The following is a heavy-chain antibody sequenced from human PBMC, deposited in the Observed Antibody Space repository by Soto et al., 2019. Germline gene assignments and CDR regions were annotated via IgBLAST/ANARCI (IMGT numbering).Heavy chain of an antibody. D-gene: IGHD2-21*02. J-gene: IGHJ6*02. Sequence: QVQLVQSGAEVKKPGSSVKVSCKASGGTFSSYAISWVRQAPGQGLEWMGGIIPIFGTANYAQKFQGRVTITADESTSTAYMGLSSLRSEDTAVYYCAGCGGDSPSYYYYYGMDVWGQGTTVTVSS. CDR1: GGTFSSYA. V-gene: IGHV1-69*01. CDR3: AGCGGDSPSYYYYYGMDV. CDR2: IIPIFGTA.